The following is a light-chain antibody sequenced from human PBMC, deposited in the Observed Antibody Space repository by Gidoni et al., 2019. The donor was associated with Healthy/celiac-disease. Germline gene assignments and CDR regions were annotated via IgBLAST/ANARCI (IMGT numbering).Light chain of an antibody. CDR2: GAS. Sequence: EIVMTQSPATLSVSPGERATLPCRASQSVSSTLAWYQQKPGQAPRLLIYGASTRSTGIPSRFSGSGSGTEFTLTISSLQSEDFAVYYCQQYNNWPVTFGGXTKVEIK. J-gene: IGKJ4*01. CDR1: QSVSST. CDR3: QQYNNWPVT. V-gene: IGKV3-15*01.